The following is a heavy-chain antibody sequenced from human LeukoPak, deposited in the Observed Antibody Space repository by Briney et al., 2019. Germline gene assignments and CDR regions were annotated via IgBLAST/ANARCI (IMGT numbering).Heavy chain of an antibody. J-gene: IGHJ4*02. Sequence: GGSLRLSCAASGFTFSSYAMNWVRQAPGKGLEWVSSIDSSSGYIYYADSVKGRFTISRAYAKNSLFLQMNSLRAEDTAVYYCARGPHGGFVIIPTEFWGQGTLVTVSS. D-gene: IGHD3-3*01. CDR3: ARGPHGGFVIIPTEF. CDR1: GFTFSSYA. CDR2: IDSSSGYI. V-gene: IGHV3-21*01.